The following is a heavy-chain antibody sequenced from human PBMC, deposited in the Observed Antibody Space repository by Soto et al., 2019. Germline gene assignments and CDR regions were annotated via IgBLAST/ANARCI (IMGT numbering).Heavy chain of an antibody. V-gene: IGHV4-59*01. D-gene: IGHD3-22*01. Sequence: ASETLSLTCTVSGGSISSYYWSWIRQPPGKGLEWIGYIYYSGSTNYNPSLKSRVTISVDTSKNQFSLKLSSVTAADTAVYYCARVTYYYDSSGYSTDAFDIWGQGTMVTVSS. CDR3: ARVTYYYDSSGYSTDAFDI. J-gene: IGHJ3*02. CDR1: GGSISSYY. CDR2: IYYSGST.